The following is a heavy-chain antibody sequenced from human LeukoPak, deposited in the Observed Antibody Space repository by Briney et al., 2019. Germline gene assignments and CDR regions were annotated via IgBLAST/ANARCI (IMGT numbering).Heavy chain of an antibody. D-gene: IGHD2-15*01. CDR1: GGSISSYY. CDR2: IYYSGST. CDR3: ARVDRPGGVRYCSGGSCPYYFDY. J-gene: IGHJ4*02. Sequence: SETLSLTCTVSGGSISSYYWSWIRQPPGKGLEWIGYIYYSGSTNYNPSLKGRVTISVDTSKNQFSLKLSSVTAADTAVYYCARVDRPGGVRYCSGGSCPYYFDYWGQGTLVTVSS. V-gene: IGHV4-59*01.